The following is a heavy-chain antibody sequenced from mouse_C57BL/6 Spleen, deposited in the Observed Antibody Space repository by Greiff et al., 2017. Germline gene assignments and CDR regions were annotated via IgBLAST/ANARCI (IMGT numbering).Heavy chain of an antibody. J-gene: IGHJ4*01. D-gene: IGHD2-3*01. Sequence: QVQLQQPGAELVMPGASVKLSCKASGYTFTSYWMHWVKQRPGQGLEWIGEIDPSDSYTNYNQKFKGKSTLTVDKSSSTAYMQLSSLTPEDSAVYYCASAKYEGDAMDYWGQGTSVTVSS. CDR2: IDPSDSYT. V-gene: IGHV1-69*01. CDR1: GYTFTSYW. CDR3: ASAKYEGDAMDY.